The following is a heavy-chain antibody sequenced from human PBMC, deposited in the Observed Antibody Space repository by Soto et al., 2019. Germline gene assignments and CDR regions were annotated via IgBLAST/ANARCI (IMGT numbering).Heavy chain of an antibody. CDR3: ARDYSSGWYDHYYYYYGMDV. Sequence: SETLSLTCAVYGGSFSGYYWSWIRQPPGKGLECIGEINHSGSTNYNPSLKSRVTISVDTSKNQFSLKLSSVTAAATAVYYCARDYSSGWYDHYYYYYGMDVWGQGTTVTVSS. V-gene: IGHV4-34*01. CDR1: GGSFSGYY. J-gene: IGHJ6*02. D-gene: IGHD6-19*01. CDR2: INHSGST.